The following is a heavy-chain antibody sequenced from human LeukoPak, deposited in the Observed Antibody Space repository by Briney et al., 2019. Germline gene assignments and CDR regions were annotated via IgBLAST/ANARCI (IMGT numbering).Heavy chain of an antibody. CDR3: ARSGAPTPDY. Sequence: GGSLRLSCAASGFPFSGYWIHWVRQTPGKGLVWVSRGNSDGTRTAYADSVKGRFTISRDNAKNTLNLQMNSLRAEDTALYYCARSGAPTPDYWGQGTLVIVSS. J-gene: IGHJ4*02. D-gene: IGHD2-15*01. CDR2: GNSDGTRT. V-gene: IGHV3-74*01. CDR1: GFPFSGYW.